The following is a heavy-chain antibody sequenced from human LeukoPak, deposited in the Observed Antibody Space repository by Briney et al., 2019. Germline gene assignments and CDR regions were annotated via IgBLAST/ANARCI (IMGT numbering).Heavy chain of an antibody. CDR3: ARSTIVVVPAALDS. J-gene: IGHJ4*02. V-gene: IGHV1-18*01. CDR1: GYTFTTYG. Sequence: ASVKVSCKSTGYTFTTYGITWVRQAPGQGLEWMGWISTDNGDTNYAQKLQGRVTMTTDTSTSTAYMELRSLRSDDTAVYYCARSTIVVVPAALDSWGQGTLVTVSS. CDR2: ISTDNGDT. D-gene: IGHD2-2*01.